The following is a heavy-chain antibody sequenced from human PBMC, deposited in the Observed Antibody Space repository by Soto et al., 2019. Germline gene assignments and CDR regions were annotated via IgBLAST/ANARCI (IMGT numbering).Heavy chain of an antibody. J-gene: IGHJ4*02. CDR1: GGSISSGGYP. Sequence: KPSETLSLTCAVSGGSISSGGYPWSWIRQPPGKGLEWIGYIYHSGSTYYNPSLKSRVTISVDRSKNQFSLELSSVTAADTAVYYCARAFDCSGGSCSPSFDYWGQGTLVTVSS. V-gene: IGHV4-30-2*01. CDR3: ARAFDCSGGSCSPSFDY. CDR2: IYHSGST. D-gene: IGHD2-15*01.